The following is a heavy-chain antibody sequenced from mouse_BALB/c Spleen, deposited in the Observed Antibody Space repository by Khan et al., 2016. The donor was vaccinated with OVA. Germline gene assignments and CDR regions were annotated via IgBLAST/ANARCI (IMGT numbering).Heavy chain of an antibody. J-gene: IGHJ3*01. D-gene: IGHD1-2*01. CDR3: ARHRFTTPTAWFAY. V-gene: IGHV5-6*01. Sequence: EVELVESGGDLVKLGGSLNLSCEASGFTFSSYGMSWLRQTPDKRLEWVATISNGGSYTYFPDSVKGRLTISRDNAKNTLYLQMSSLKSEDTAMYYCARHRFTTPTAWFAYWGQGTLVTVFA. CDR2: ISNGGSYT. CDR1: GFTFSSYG.